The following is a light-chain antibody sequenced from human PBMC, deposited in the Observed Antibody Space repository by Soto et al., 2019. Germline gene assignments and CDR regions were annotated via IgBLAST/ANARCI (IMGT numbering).Light chain of an antibody. J-gene: IGKJ4*01. V-gene: IGKV3-20*01. CDR2: GTS. CDR1: QSVSSTY. CDR3: QQYGSSPDT. Sequence: EIVLTQSPGTLSLSPGERATLSCRASQSVSSTYLGWYQQKPGQAPRLLIYGTSGRATGIPDRFSGSGSGTEFTLTISRLEPEDFAVYYCQQYGSSPDTFGGGTKVEIK.